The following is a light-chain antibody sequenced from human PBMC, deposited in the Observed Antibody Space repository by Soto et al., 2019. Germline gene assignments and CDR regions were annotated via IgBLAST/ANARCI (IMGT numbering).Light chain of an antibody. Sequence: DIVLTQTRLSSPVTLGQPASISCRSSQSRVHIDGNTYFNWLQQRPGQPPRRLIHKISYRFPGVPDRFSSRWAGKDFALKISGVDGEDVGVYYCMQATQSCTFGQGPRLEIK. CDR3: MQATQSCT. CDR1: QSRVHIDGNTY. J-gene: IGKJ2*02. V-gene: IGKV2-24*01. CDR2: KIS.